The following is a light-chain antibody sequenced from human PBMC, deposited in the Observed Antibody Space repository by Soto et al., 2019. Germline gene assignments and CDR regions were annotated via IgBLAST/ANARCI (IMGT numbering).Light chain of an antibody. V-gene: IGKV3D-20*02. CDR1: QTIGSSY. J-gene: IGKJ1*01. CDR2: GAS. CDR3: QQRGSPPKT. Sequence: IDLNQSPLSLSLSSGDRDTISCRASQTIGSSYLAWYQQKPGQAPRFLIYGASSRDTGIPDRFSGSGSGTDFTLTISSLQPEDFAVYYCQQRGSPPKTFGQGSIV.